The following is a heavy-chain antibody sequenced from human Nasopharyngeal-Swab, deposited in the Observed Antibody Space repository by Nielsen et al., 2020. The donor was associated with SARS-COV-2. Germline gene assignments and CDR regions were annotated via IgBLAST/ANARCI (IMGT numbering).Heavy chain of an antibody. J-gene: IGHJ6*04. Sequence: GGSLRLSCAASGFTFSNAWMSWVRQAPGKGLEWVGRIKSKTDGGTTDYAAPVKGRFTISRDDSNNTLYLQMNSLKTEDTAVYYCTSRSTTVTTSLRADVWGKGTTVTVSS. V-gene: IGHV3-15*01. CDR2: IKSKTDGGTT. CDR1: GFTFSNAW. CDR3: TSRSTTVTTSLRADV. D-gene: IGHD4-17*01.